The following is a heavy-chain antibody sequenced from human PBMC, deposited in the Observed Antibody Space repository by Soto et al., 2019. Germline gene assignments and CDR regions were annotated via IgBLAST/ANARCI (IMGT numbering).Heavy chain of an antibody. CDR3: VIEYYYGMDV. V-gene: IGHV3-11*05. J-gene: IGHJ6*02. Sequence: QEQLVESGGGLVRPGGSLRLSCAASGFTFSAYYMTWMRQAPGKGLEWVSYITSSSDYTNYAVSVKGRFTISRDNAKNSLYLQMNSLRFEDTAVYYCVIEYYYGMDVWGQGTTVTVSS. CDR1: GFTFSAYY. CDR2: ITSSSDYT.